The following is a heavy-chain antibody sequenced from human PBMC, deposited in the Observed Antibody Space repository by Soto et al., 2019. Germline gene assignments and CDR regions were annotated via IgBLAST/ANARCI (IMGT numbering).Heavy chain of an antibody. Sequence: SETLSLTCTVSGGSISSGGYYWSWIRQHPGKGLEWIGYIYYSGSTYYNPSLKSRVTISVDTSKNQFSLKLSSVTAADTAVYYCARGAKGYYGSGSYYNVGYYYYYMDVWGKGTTVTVSS. CDR1: GGSISSGGYY. CDR3: ARGAKGYYGSGSYYNVGYYYYYMDV. D-gene: IGHD3-10*01. V-gene: IGHV4-31*03. CDR2: IYYSGST. J-gene: IGHJ6*03.